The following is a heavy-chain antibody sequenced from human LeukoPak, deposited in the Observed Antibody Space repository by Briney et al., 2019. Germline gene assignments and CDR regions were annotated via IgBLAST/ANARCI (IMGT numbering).Heavy chain of an antibody. D-gene: IGHD3-9*01. V-gene: IGHV1-2*02. CDR3: ARLLYYDKGHYYFDY. J-gene: IGHJ4*02. CDR2: INPNSGGT. Sequence: GASVKVSCKASGYTFTGYYMHWVRQAPGQGLEWMGWINPNSGGTNYAQKFQGRVTMTRDTSISTAYMELSRLRSEDTAVYYCARLLYYDKGHYYFDYWGQGTLVTVSS. CDR1: GYTFTGYY.